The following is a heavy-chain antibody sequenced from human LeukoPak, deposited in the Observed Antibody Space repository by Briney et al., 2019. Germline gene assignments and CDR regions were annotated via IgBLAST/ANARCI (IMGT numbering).Heavy chain of an antibody. Sequence: GGSLRLSCAASGFTFTNYGMGWVRQAPGKGLEWVSSISSYGGTIYYADSVKGRFAISRDNSRNTLYLQMNTLRAEDTAVYYCAKAGPYYFDSWGQGTLVTVSS. V-gene: IGHV3-23*01. CDR2: ISSYGGTI. CDR3: AKAGPYYFDS. J-gene: IGHJ4*02. CDR1: GFTFTNYG.